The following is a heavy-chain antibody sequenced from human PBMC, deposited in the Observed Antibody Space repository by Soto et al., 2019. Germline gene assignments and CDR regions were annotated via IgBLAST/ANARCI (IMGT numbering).Heavy chain of an antibody. CDR2: LDGAGGST. CDR1: GFTFSDFA. Sequence: GGSLRLSCLASGFTFSDFAMTWVRHVPGRGLEWVASLDGAGGSTYYAESVRGRFSISRDNSQNTLFLQMKRLTVDDTAIYYCAAPRDEYGSGVSWFTYGMDLWGRGTTVTVSS. D-gene: IGHD3-10*01. J-gene: IGHJ6*02. CDR3: AAPRDEYGSGVSWFTYGMDL. V-gene: IGHV3-23*01.